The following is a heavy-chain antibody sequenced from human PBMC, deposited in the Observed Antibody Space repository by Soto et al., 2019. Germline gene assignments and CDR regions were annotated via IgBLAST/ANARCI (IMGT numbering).Heavy chain of an antibody. J-gene: IGHJ4*01. CDR1: GGPISSYY. CDR3: ARGSSGWPPRLDY. V-gene: IGHV4-59*01. Sequence: QVQLQESGPGLVKPSETLSLNCTVSGGPISSYYWSWIRQSPGKGLEWIGYIYYSGSTNCNPSLKSRVTISVDTSKNQFSLELSSVTAADTAVYYCARGSSGWPPRLDYLGHGTLVTVSS. D-gene: IGHD6-19*01. CDR2: IYYSGST.